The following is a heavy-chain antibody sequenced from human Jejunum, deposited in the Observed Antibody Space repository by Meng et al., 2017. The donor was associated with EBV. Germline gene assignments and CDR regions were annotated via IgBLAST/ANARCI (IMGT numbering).Heavy chain of an antibody. V-gene: IGHV4-61*08. CDR1: GGSVSSGGYY. CDR2: IYNSEST. J-gene: IGHJ4*02. D-gene: IGHD1-26*01. Sequence: QVQLQESGPGLGKASETLSLTCTVSGGSVSSGGYYWSWIRQPPGKGLEWIGYIYNSESTNYKSSLKSRVTISADTSKNQFSLRLSSVTAADTAVYYCARDQNGSYFAYWGQGTLVTVSS. CDR3: ARDQNGSYFAY.